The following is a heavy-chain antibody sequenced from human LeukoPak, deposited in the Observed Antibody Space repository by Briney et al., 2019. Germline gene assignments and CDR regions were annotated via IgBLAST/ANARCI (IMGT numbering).Heavy chain of an antibody. CDR2: IYPGDSDT. Sequence: ESLKISCKGSGYSFTSYWIGWVRQMPGKGLEWMGIIYPGDSDTRYSPSFQGQVTISADKSISTAYLQWSSLKASDTAMYYCARLPDCSGGSCYTDNWFDPWGQGTLVTVSS. V-gene: IGHV5-51*01. CDR3: ARLPDCSGGSCYTDNWFDP. D-gene: IGHD2-15*01. J-gene: IGHJ5*02. CDR1: GYSFTSYW.